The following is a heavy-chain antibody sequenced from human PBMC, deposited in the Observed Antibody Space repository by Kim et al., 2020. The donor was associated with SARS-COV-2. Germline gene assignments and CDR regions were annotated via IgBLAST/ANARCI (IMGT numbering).Heavy chain of an antibody. J-gene: IGHJ6*02. CDR3: ARSQPDYDSSGYSPKRYYYYYGMDV. D-gene: IGHD3-22*01. V-gene: IGHV1-69*13. CDR1: GGTFSSYA. CDR2: IIPIFGTA. Sequence: SVKVSCKASGGTFSSYAISWVRQAPGQGLEWMGGIIPIFGTANYAQKFQGRVTITADESTSTAYMELSSLRSEDTAVYYCARSQPDYDSSGYSPKRYYYYYGMDVWGQGTTVTVSS.